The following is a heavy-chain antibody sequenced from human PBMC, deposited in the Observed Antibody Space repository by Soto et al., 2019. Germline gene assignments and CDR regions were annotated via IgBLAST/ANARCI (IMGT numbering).Heavy chain of an antibody. J-gene: IGHJ5*02. D-gene: IGHD3-10*01. CDR1: GGSISSYY. V-gene: IGHV4-59*01. Sequence: SETLSLTCTVSGGSISSYYWSWIRQPPGKGLEWIGYIYYSGSTNYNPSLKSRVTISVDTSKNQFSLKLSSVTAADTAVYYCAGSANGRRWFDPWGQGTLVTVSS. CDR2: IYYSGST. CDR3: AGSANGRRWFDP.